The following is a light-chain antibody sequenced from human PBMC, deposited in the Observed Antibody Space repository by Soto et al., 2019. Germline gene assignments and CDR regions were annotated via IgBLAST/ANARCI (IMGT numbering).Light chain of an antibody. V-gene: IGKV3-20*01. Sequence: EIVLTQSPGTLSLSPGDRATLSCRASQTVPSNYLAWYQQKSGQTPKLLIYGASSRATGIPDRFSGSGSGTDFTLTIRRLEPEDFAVYYCQQYGSSVWTFGQGTKVEMK. CDR1: QTVPSNY. CDR2: GAS. J-gene: IGKJ1*01. CDR3: QQYGSSVWT.